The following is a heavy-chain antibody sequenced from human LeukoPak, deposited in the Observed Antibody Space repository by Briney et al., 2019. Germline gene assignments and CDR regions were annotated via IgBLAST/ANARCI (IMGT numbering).Heavy chain of an antibody. CDR3: ARLKGSDIVVVPAAPYDAFDI. CDR2: ISAYNGNT. Sequence: ASVKVSCKASGYTFTSYGISWVRQAPGQGLEWMGWISAYNGNTNYAQKLQGRVTMTTDTSTSTAYMELRSLRSDDTAVYYCARLKGSDIVVVPAAPYDAFDIWGQGTMVTVSS. CDR1: GYTFTSYG. J-gene: IGHJ3*02. D-gene: IGHD2-2*01. V-gene: IGHV1-18*01.